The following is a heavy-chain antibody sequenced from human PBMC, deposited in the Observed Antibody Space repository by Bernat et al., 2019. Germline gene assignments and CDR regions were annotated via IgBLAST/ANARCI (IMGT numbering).Heavy chain of an antibody. CDR3: ARERWLRQYNWFDP. Sequence: QLQLQESGPGLVKPSETLSLTCTVSGGSISSSSYYWGWIRQPPGKGLEWIGSIYHSGSTYYNPSLKSRVTISVDTSKNQFSLKLSSVTAADTAVYYCARERWLRQYNWFDPWGQGTLVTVSS. CDR2: IYHSGST. D-gene: IGHD5-12*01. V-gene: IGHV4-39*07. CDR1: GGSISSSSYY. J-gene: IGHJ5*02.